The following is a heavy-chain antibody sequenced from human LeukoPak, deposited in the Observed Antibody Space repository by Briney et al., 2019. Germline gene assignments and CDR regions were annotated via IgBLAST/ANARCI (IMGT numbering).Heavy chain of an antibody. V-gene: IGHV4-34*01. Sequence: SETLSLTCAVYGGSFSGYYWSWIRQPPGKGLEWIGEINHSGSTNYNPSLKSRVTISVDTSKNQFSLKLSSVTAADTAVYYCARGIVGATNGGPGPYYYYGMDVWGQGTTVTVSS. CDR2: INHSGST. J-gene: IGHJ6*02. CDR3: ARGIVGATNGGPGPYYYYGMDV. CDR1: GGSFSGYY. D-gene: IGHD1-26*01.